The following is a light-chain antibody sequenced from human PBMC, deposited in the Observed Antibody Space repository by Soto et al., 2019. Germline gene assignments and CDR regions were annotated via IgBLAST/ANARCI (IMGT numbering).Light chain of an antibody. CDR2: VVS. J-gene: IGLJ1*01. CDR3: SSYTSSDTPYV. CDR1: SSDVGGYNY. Sequence: QSALTQPASVSGSPVQSITISCTGTSSDVGGYNYVSWYQQHPDKAPKLMIYVVSNRPSGVSNRFSGSKSGNTASLTISGLQAEDEADYYCSSYTSSDTPYVFRPGTKVTVL. V-gene: IGLV2-14*01.